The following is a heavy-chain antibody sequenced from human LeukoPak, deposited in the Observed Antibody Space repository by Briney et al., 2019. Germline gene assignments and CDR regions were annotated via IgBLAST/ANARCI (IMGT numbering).Heavy chain of an antibody. CDR3: ARWGLRRYYYDSSGYSPRTY. CDR2: IYDSGST. J-gene: IGHJ4*02. V-gene: IGHV4-39*01. Sequence: SESMSLTCTVSGGSISSSSYYWGGFRQPPGKGLEWIGRIYDSGSTYYNPSLKSRVTISVDTSKNQFSLKLSSVTAADTAVYYCARWGLRRYYYDSSGYSPRTYWGQGTLVTVSS. D-gene: IGHD3-22*01. CDR1: GGSISSSSYY.